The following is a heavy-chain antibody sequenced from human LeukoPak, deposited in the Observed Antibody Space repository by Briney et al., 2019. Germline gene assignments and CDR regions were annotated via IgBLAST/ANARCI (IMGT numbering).Heavy chain of an antibody. CDR2: ISNDGSNE. CDR3: AKPAYCSGAGCYEYYFDY. CDR1: RFTFSAYD. V-gene: IGHV3-30*18. J-gene: IGHJ4*02. Sequence: GGSLRLSCAASRFTFSAYDMHWVRQAPGKGLEWVAVISNDGSNEYYADSVKGRFTISRDNSKNTLYLQLNSLRAEDTAMYYCAKPAYCSGAGCYEYYFDYWGQGTLVTVSS. D-gene: IGHD2-15*01.